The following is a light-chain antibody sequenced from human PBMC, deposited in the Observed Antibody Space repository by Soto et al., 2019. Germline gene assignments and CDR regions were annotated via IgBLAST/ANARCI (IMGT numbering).Light chain of an antibody. V-gene: IGLV1-44*01. Sequence: QLVLTQPPSASGTPGQRVTISCSGSSSNIGSYTVNWYQQLPGTAPKLLIYSNNQRPSGVPDRFSGSKSGTSASLAISGLQSEDGADYYCAAWDDSLNDVLFGGGTKLTVL. J-gene: IGLJ2*01. CDR3: AAWDDSLNDVL. CDR1: SSNIGSYT. CDR2: SNN.